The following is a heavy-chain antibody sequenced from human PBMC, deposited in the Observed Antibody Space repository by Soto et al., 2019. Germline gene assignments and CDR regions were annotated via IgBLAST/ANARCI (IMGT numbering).Heavy chain of an antibody. J-gene: IGHJ5*02. CDR1: GFSLTTRGVG. Sequence: QITLKESGPTLVKPTQTLTLTCTFSGFSLTTRGVGVGWIRQPPGKALECLALIYWGDDKRYSPSLQSRLSFTKDTSKNQVVLTMTNVDPADTATYYCAHIPNYYQYYWFDPWGQGTLVSVSS. D-gene: IGHD3-10*01. CDR2: IYWGDDK. V-gene: IGHV2-5*02. CDR3: AHIPNYYQYYWFDP.